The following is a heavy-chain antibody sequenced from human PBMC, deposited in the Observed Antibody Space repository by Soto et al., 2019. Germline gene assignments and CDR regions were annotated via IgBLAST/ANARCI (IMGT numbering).Heavy chain of an antibody. V-gene: IGHV3-23*01. CDR2: ISGSGIST. CDR1: GFTFSSYA. J-gene: IGHJ4*02. CDR3: AKEGGYSSGWDRVDY. Sequence: EVQLLESGGGLVQPGGSLRLSCTASGFTFSSYAMSWVRQAPGKGLEWVSAISGSGISTYYADSVKGRFTISRDNSKNTLYLQINSLRAEDTAVYYCAKEGGYSSGWDRVDYWGQGTLVTVSS. D-gene: IGHD6-19*01.